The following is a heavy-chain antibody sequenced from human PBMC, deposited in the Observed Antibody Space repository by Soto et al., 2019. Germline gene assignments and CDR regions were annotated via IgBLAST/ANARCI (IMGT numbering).Heavy chain of an antibody. J-gene: IGHJ4*02. D-gene: IGHD6-13*01. CDR2: IYYSGST. Sequence: SETLSLTCAVSGSSGVNNYGWGWIRQPPGKGLEWIGYIYYSGSTNYNPSLKSRVTISVDTSKNQFSLKLSSVTAADTAVYYCARGRKEYSSSWYVDWGQGTLVTVSS. CDR1: GSSGVNNYG. CDR3: ARGRKEYSSSWYVD. V-gene: IGHV4-28*03.